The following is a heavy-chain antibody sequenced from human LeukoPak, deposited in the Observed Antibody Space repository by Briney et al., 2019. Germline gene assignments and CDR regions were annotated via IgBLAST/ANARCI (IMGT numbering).Heavy chain of an antibody. CDR2: ICTSGST. CDR3: ARDRDSSGWFDY. V-gene: IGHV4-4*07. CDR1: GGSISSYY. D-gene: IGHD6-19*01. Sequence: MASETLSLTCTVSGGSISSYYWSWIRQPAGKGLEWIGRICTSGSTNYNPSLKSRVTMSVDTSKNQFSLKLSSVTAADTAFYYCARDRDSSGWFDYWGQGALVTVSS. J-gene: IGHJ4*02.